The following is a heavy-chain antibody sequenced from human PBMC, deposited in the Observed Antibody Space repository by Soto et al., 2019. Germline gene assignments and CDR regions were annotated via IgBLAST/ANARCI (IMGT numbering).Heavy chain of an antibody. D-gene: IGHD3-16*01. J-gene: IGHJ3*02. Sequence: ASVKVSCKASGYTFTSYGISWVRQAPGQGLEWMGWISAYNGNTNYAQKLQGRVTMTTDTSTSTAYMELRSLRSDDTAVYYCARDLLPGLHVEGDAFDIWGQGTMVTVSS. CDR1: GYTFTSYG. CDR2: ISAYNGNT. V-gene: IGHV1-18*01. CDR3: ARDLLPGLHVEGDAFDI.